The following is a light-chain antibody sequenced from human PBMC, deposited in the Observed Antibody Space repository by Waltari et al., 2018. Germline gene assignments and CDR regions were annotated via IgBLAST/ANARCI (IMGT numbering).Light chain of an antibody. CDR3: YSTDFSGHDRV. CDR2: EEI. Sequence: SYDLTHPPSVSVSPGQTPRIPCSGDALSKKYAYWYPHKSGQAPVLVIYEEIKRPTGIPERFSGSSSGTTATLTINGAHVDDEADYDCYSTDFSGHDRVFGGGTKLTIL. V-gene: IGLV3-10*01. J-gene: IGLJ3*02. CDR1: ALSKKY.